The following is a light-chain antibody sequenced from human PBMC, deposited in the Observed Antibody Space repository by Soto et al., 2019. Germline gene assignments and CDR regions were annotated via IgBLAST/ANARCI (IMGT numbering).Light chain of an antibody. CDR1: SSDVGGYNY. V-gene: IGLV2-14*01. CDR2: EVS. CDR3: ISYKSRSTSYV. J-gene: IGLJ1*01. Sequence: LTQPASVSGSPGQSITISCTGTSSDVGGYNYVAWYQQHPGKVPRLMIYEVSNRPSGVSNRFSGSKSGSTASLTISGLQAEDEADYYCISYKSRSTSYVFGTGTK.